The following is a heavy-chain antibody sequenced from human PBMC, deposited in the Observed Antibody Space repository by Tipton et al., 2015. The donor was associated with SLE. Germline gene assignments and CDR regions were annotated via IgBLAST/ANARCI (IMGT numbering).Heavy chain of an antibody. Sequence: SLRLSCAASGFTVSSNYMNWVRQAPGKGLEWVSYISSSSSTIYYADSVKGRFTISRDNAKNSLYLQMNSLRAEDTAVYYCAREDQAPHYGMDVWGQGTTVTVSS. CDR3: AREDQAPHYGMDV. V-gene: IGHV3-48*01. J-gene: IGHJ6*02. CDR1: GFTVSSNY. CDR2: ISSSSSTI.